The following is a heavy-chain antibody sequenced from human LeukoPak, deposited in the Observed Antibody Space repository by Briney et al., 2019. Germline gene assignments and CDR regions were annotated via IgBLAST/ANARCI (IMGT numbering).Heavy chain of an antibody. CDR3: ARGGGCSSTSCYP. J-gene: IGHJ4*02. CDR1: GGTFSSYA. Sequence: SVKVSCKASGGTFSSYAISWVRQAPGQGLEWMGGIIPIFGTANYAQKSQGRVTITTDESTSTAYMELSSLRSEDTAVYYCARGGGCSSTSCYPWGQGTLVTVSS. V-gene: IGHV1-69*05. D-gene: IGHD2-2*01. CDR2: IIPIFGTA.